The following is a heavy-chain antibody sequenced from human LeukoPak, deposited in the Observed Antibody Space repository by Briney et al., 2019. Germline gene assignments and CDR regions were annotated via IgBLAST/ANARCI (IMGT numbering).Heavy chain of an antibody. CDR3: ARELRYFDWLFTSKPSGGFDY. CDR1: GGSISSYY. Sequence: PSETLSLTCTVSGGSISSYYWSWIRQPAGKGLEWIGRIYTSGSTNYNPSLKSRVTMSVDTSKNQFSLNLTSVTAADTAVYYCARELRYFDWLFTSKPSGGFDYWGQGTLVTVSS. D-gene: IGHD3-9*01. J-gene: IGHJ4*02. V-gene: IGHV4-4*07. CDR2: IYTSGST.